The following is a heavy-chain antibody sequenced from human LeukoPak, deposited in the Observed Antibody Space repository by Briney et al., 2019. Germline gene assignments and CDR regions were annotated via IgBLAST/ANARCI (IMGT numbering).Heavy chain of an antibody. Sequence: PGGSLRLSCAASGFTLSSYEMNWVRQAPGKGLEWVSYISSSGSTIYYADSVKGRFTISRDNAKNSLYLQMNNLRAEDTAVYYCVRVLYGDRRVDYWGQGTLVTVSS. CDR1: GFTLSSYE. J-gene: IGHJ4*02. CDR2: ISSSGSTI. D-gene: IGHD4-17*01. CDR3: VRVLYGDRRVDY. V-gene: IGHV3-48*03.